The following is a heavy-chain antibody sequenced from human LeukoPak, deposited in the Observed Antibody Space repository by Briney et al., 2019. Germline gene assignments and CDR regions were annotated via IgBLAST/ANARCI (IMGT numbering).Heavy chain of an antibody. V-gene: IGHV3-30-3*01. CDR2: ISYDGSNK. D-gene: IGHD3-16*01. Sequence: TGGSLRLSCAASGFTFSTYSMSWVRQAPGKGLEWVAVISYDGSNKYYADSVKGRFTISRDNSKNTLYLQMNSLRAEDTAVYYCARDLGGEVLFWLFDYWGQGTLVTVSS. J-gene: IGHJ4*02. CDR1: GFTFSTYS. CDR3: ARDLGGEVLFWLFDY.